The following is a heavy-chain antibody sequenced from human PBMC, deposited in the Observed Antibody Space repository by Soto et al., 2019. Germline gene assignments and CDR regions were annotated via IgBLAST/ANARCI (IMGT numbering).Heavy chain of an antibody. CDR1: GFIFTNYA. CDR3: VREGRGSFDF. V-gene: IGHV3-23*01. Sequence: GGSLRLSCAASGFIFTNYAMDWVRQAPGKGLEWVSVIGGRGNSAYYADSVQGRFTISRDNSKNTLSLQMSSLTADDTAIYYCVREGRGSFDFWGRGTMVTVSS. CDR2: IGGRGNSA. D-gene: IGHD5-12*01. J-gene: IGHJ3*01.